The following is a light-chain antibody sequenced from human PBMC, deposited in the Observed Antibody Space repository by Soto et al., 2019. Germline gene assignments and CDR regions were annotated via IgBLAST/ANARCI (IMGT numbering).Light chain of an antibody. CDR3: NL. V-gene: IGLV2-8*01. Sequence: GTSSDVGNYDYVSWYQQHPGKAPKLIIYEVSYRPSGVPDRFSGSKSGNTASLTVSGLQADYKDEYSYNLFG. CDR1: SSDVGNYDY. CDR2: EVS. J-gene: IGLJ3*02.